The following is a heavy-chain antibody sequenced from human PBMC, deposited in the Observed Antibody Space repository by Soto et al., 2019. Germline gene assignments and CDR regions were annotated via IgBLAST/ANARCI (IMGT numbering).Heavy chain of an antibody. CDR2: IKQDGSEK. J-gene: IGHJ6*04. Sequence: VGSLSLSSTASGFTFRSDWMSWIRQAPWKGLEWVANIKQDGSEKYYVDSVKGRFTISRNNAKNSLYLQMNSLRAEDTAVYYCASHEYSSPYYYYGMDVWGEGTTVTVSS. D-gene: IGHD6-6*01. CDR3: ASHEYSSPYYYYGMDV. V-gene: IGHV3-7*03. CDR1: GFTFRSDW.